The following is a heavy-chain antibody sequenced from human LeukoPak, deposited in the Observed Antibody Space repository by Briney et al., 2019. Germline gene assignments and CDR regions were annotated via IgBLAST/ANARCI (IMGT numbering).Heavy chain of an antibody. V-gene: IGHV1-46*01. CDR3: ARGRPGSGWSFDY. CDR1: GYTFTTYY. D-gene: IGHD6-19*01. J-gene: IGHJ4*02. Sequence: ASVKVSCKTSGYTFTTYYMHWVRQAPGQGLEWMGIINPSSGTTNYAQKFQGRVTMTRDTSTTTLYMELSSLRSEDTAVYYCARGRPGSGWSFDYWGQGTLVTVSS. CDR2: INPSSGTT.